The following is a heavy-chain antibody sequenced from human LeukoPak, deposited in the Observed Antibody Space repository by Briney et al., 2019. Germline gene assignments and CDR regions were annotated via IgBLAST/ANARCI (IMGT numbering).Heavy chain of an antibody. CDR2: IIPILGIA. V-gene: IGHV1-69*02. D-gene: IGHD6-19*01. J-gene: IGHJ4*02. CDR3: TRALGGIAVAANDY. Sequence: SVKVSCKASGGTFSSYTISWVRQAPGQGLEWMGRIIPILGIANYAQKFQGRVTITADKSTSTAYMELSSLKIEDTAMYYCTRALGGIAVAANDYWGQGTLVTVSS. CDR1: GGTFSSYT.